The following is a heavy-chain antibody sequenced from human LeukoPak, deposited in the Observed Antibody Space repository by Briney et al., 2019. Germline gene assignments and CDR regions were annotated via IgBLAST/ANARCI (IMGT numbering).Heavy chain of an antibody. J-gene: IGHJ4*02. D-gene: IGHD3-22*01. CDR3: ARGPYYYDSSGYYYSYYFDY. CDR2: IYYSRST. Sequence: SETLSLTCTVSGGSISSYYWSWIRQPPGKGLEWIGYIYYSRSTNYNPSLKSRVTISVDTSKNQFSLKLSSVTAADTAVYYCARGPYYYDSSGYYYSYYFDYWGQGTLVTVSS. V-gene: IGHV4-59*01. CDR1: GGSISSYY.